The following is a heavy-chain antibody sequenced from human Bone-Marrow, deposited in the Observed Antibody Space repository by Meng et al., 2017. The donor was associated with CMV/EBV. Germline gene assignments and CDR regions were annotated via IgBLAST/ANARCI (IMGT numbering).Heavy chain of an antibody. CDR2: ISSSSSYI. CDR3: ARPKVDTTMVLVYYYGMDV. D-gene: IGHD5-18*01. V-gene: IGHV3-21*01. J-gene: IGHJ6*02. CDR1: GFTFSSYA. Sequence: GESLKISCAASGFTFSSYAMHWVRQAPGKGLEWVSSISSSSSYIYYADSVKGRFTISRDNAKNSLYLQMNSLRAEDTAVYYCARPKVDTTMVLVYYYGMDVWGQGTTVTVSS.